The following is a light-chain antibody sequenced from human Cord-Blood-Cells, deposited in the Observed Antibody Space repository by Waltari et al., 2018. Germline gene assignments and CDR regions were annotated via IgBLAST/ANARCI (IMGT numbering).Light chain of an antibody. CDR3: SSYTSSSWV. CDR1: SSDVGGYNY. Sequence: QSALTQPASVSGSPGPSLTISCTGTSSDVGGYNYVSWYQQHPGKAPKLMIYDVSNRPSGVSNRCSGSKSGNTASLTISGLQAEDEADYYCSSYTSSSWVFGGGTKLTVL. J-gene: IGLJ3*02. V-gene: IGLV2-14*01. CDR2: DVS.